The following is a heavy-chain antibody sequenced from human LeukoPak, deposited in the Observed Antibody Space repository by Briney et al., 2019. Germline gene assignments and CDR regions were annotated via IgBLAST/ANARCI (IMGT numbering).Heavy chain of an antibody. CDR1: GFTFSRIA. CDR3: AKGQELDDGVFDS. CDR2: IRSNGDTA. J-gene: IGHJ4*02. Sequence: PGGSLRLSCAASGFTFSRIAMTWARQAPGKGLEWVSTIRSNGDTAYNADSVRGRFAISRDNSKNALFLQMNSLRVEDTAIYYCAKGQELDDGVFDSWGQGTLVTVPS. D-gene: IGHD1-1*01. V-gene: IGHV3-23*01.